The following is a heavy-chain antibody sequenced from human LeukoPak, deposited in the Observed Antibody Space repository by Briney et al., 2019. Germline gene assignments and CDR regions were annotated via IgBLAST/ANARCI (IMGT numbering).Heavy chain of an antibody. CDR1: GGTFSSYA. CDR2: IIPIFGTA. D-gene: IGHD6-13*01. CDR3: ASLAAAGHFDY. Sequence: GASVKVSCKASGGTFSSYAISWVRQAPGQGLEWMGGIIPIFGTANYAQKFQGRVTITADKSTSTAYMELSSLRSEDTAVYYCASLAAAGHFDYWGQGTLVTVSS. V-gene: IGHV1-69*06. J-gene: IGHJ4*02.